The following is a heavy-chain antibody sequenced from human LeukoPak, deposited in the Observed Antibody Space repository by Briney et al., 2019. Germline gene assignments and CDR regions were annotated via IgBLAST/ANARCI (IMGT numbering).Heavy chain of an antibody. J-gene: IGHJ4*02. V-gene: IGHV3-30-3*01. Sequence: GSLRRSCAASGFTCSSYAMHWVRQAPGKGLEWVAVISYDGSNKYYADSVKGRFTVSRDNSKNTLYLQMNSLRAEDTAVYYCARDLGQQLDYYFDYWGQGTLVTVSS. D-gene: IGHD6-13*01. CDR2: ISYDGSNK. CDR1: GFTCSSYA. CDR3: ARDLGQQLDYYFDY.